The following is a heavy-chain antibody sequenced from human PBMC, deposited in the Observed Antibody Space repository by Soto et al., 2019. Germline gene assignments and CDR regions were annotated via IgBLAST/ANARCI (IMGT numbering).Heavy chain of an antibody. D-gene: IGHD3-16*01. CDR1: GGSISSGDAY. J-gene: IGHJ6*02. Sequence: PSETLSLTCTVSGGSISSGDAYWGWIRQSPGKGLEWIGYIYHRGSPYYNPSLGSRVTISVDTSKNQFSLKLNSVTAADTAVYYCAREGAASHSYYYGTDVWGQGTTVTVSS. CDR2: IYHRGSP. V-gene: IGHV4-30-4*01. CDR3: AREGAASHSYYYGTDV.